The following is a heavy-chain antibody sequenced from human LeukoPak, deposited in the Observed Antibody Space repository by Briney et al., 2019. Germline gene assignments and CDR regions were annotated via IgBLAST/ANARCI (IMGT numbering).Heavy chain of an antibody. Sequence: PSETPSLTCAVSGGSISSYVGSWLRQTPGKGLEWNSNLYRSGNTYYDPAHKSRVIISVDTSNTQFSLHLSSVTAADTAVYYCARGTIESRLGYWGQRTLVTVAS. CDR2: LYRSGNT. V-gene: IGHV4-4*09. D-gene: IGHD3-16*01. CDR3: ARGTIESRLGY. J-gene: IGHJ4*02. CDR1: GGSISSYV.